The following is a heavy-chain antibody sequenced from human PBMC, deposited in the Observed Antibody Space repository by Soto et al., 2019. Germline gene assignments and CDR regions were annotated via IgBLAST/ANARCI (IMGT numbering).Heavy chain of an antibody. CDR3: PARHFWSGPWSYRRLDY. Sequence: SETRSLTFAVSGDSINIPHWWNWVRQPPGKRLKQTGPRSQSGTTTYTPSLTSRLTISVDKSKNHFSMNQTSVPAADPAVYSCPARHFWSGPWSYRRLDYWRQRTLVTVSS. CDR2: RSQSGTT. V-gene: IGHV4-4*02. CDR1: GDSINIPHW. D-gene: IGHD3-3*02. J-gene: IGHJ4*02.